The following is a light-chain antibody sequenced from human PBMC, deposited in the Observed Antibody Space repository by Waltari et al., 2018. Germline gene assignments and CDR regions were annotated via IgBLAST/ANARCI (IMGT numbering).Light chain of an antibody. CDR1: QSLVQSDGSIF. V-gene: IGKV2-30*02. CDR2: KVS. Sequence: DVVMTQSPLSQAVTLGQPASISCWSSQSLVQSDGSIFLNWFHQKPGQSPRRLIYKVSNRESGVPDRFSGSGSGTDFTLKISRVEAEDVGIYYCLQSSQWPYAFGQGTKLEIK. J-gene: IGKJ2*01. CDR3: LQSSQWPYA.